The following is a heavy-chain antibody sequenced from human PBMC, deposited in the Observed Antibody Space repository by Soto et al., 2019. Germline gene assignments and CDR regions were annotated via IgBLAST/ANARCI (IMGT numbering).Heavy chain of an antibody. J-gene: IGHJ6*03. CDR1: GDSVSSNSAA. CDR2: TYYRSKWYN. CDR3: ARDQKQWLVTYYYYYMDV. V-gene: IGHV6-1*01. D-gene: IGHD6-19*01. Sequence: PSQTLSLTCAISGDSVSSNSAAWNWIRQSPSRGLEWLGRTYYRSKWYNDYAVSVQSRITINPDTSQNQFSLQLNSVTPEDTAVYYCARDQKQWLVTYYYYYMDVWGKGTTVTVSS.